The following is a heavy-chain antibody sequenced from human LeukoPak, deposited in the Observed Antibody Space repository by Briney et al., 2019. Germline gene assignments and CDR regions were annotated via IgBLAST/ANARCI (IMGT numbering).Heavy chain of an antibody. CDR1: GFTFSAYS. D-gene: IGHD5-18*01. V-gene: IGHV3-48*01. CDR3: ARDPGYGYSGAFDI. CDR2: VTGTSSPI. J-gene: IGHJ3*02. Sequence: GGSLRLSCEVSGFTFSAYSMNWVRQAPGKGLERVSYVTGTSSPIYYADSVKGRFTISRDNAKNSLYLQMNSLRAEDTAVYYCARDPGYGYSGAFDIWGQGTMVTASS.